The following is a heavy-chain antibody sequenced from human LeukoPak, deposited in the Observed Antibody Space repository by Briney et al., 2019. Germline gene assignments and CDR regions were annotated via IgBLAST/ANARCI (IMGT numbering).Heavy chain of an antibody. V-gene: IGHV3-20*04. CDR1: GFTFDDYG. CDR3: ARAPGSSWYNY. Sequence: GGSLRLSWAASGFTFDDYGMSWVRQAPGKGLEWVSGINWNGGSTGYADSVKGRFTISRDNAKNSLYLQMNSLRAEDTALYYCARAPGSSWYNYWGQGTLVTVSS. J-gene: IGHJ4*02. D-gene: IGHD6-13*01. CDR2: INWNGGST.